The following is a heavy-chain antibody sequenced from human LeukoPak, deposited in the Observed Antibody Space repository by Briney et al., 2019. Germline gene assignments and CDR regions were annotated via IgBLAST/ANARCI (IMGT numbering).Heavy chain of an antibody. Sequence: EGSLRLSCAASGFTFSNYAMTSVGQAPGKGLEWVSGISGSGATTYYTESVQGRFTISRDNSKNTLYLQMNSLRAEDTAVYYCAKDRANWGHSGDYWGQGTLVTVSS. V-gene: IGHV3-23*01. D-gene: IGHD7-27*01. CDR2: ISGSGATT. CDR1: GFTFSNYA. CDR3: AKDRANWGHSGDY. J-gene: IGHJ4*02.